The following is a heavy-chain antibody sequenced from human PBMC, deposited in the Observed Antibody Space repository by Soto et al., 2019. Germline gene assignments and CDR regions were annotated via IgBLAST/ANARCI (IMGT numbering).Heavy chain of an antibody. V-gene: IGHV1-69*01. Sequence: QVQLVQSGAEVKKPGSSVKVSCKASGGTFSSYAISWVRQAPGQGIGWMVGIIPIFGTANYAQKFPGRVTSTEHQSTITAHMELSSLRSEDTAEYYCGGGTTVVALVERALDYWGQGPLVPVSS. CDR3: GGGTTVVALVERALDY. J-gene: IGHJ4*02. CDR2: IIPIFGTA. CDR1: GGTFSSYA. D-gene: IGHD2-15*01.